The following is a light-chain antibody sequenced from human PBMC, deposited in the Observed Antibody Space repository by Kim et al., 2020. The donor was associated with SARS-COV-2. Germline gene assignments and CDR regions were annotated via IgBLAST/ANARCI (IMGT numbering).Light chain of an antibody. V-gene: IGKV1-9*01. J-gene: IGKJ4*01. CDR3: QQSTSYPIT. CDR1: QGISSR. Sequence: ASVGDRVTITCRASQGISSRLAWYQQEPGKAPKLLIYLASTLQSGVPSRFSGSGSATEFTLTVSSLQPEEFATYYCQQSTSYPITFGGGTKVDIK. CDR2: LAS.